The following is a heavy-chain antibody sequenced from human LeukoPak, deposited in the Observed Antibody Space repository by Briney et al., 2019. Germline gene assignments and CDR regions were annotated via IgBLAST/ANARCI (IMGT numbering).Heavy chain of an antibody. CDR1: GYTFTSYY. Sequence: GASVKVSCKASGYTFTSYYMHWVRQAPGQGLEWMGGFIPIFGSTKYAQKFQGRVSITADESTSTAYMELSSLRSDDTAVYYCARAHVVVLGAALGGMDVWGQGTTVTVSS. D-gene: IGHD2-15*01. CDR2: FIPIFGST. V-gene: IGHV1-69*13. CDR3: ARAHVVVLGAALGGMDV. J-gene: IGHJ6*02.